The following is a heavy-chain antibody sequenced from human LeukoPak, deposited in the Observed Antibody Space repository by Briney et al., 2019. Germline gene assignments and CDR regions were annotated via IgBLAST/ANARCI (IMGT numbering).Heavy chain of an antibody. CDR2: INHSGST. CDR1: GGSFSGYY. CDR3: ARVAWWDAFDI. V-gene: IGHV4-34*01. D-gene: IGHD2-15*01. Sequence: PSETLSLTCAVYGGSFSGYYWSWIRQPPGKGLEWIGEINHSGSTNYNPSLKSRVTISVDTSKNQFSLKLSSVTAADTAVYYCARVAWWDAFDIWGQGTMVTVSS. J-gene: IGHJ3*02.